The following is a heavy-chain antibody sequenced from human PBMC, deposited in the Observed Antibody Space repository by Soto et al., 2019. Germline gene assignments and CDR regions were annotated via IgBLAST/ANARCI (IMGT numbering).Heavy chain of an antibody. CDR2: IDPSDSYT. CDR3: ARNLAAAANWFDP. V-gene: IGHV5-10-1*01. J-gene: IGHJ5*02. CDR1: GYSFTSYW. D-gene: IGHD6-13*01. Sequence: PGESLKISCKGSGYSFTSYWISWVRQMPGKGLEWMGRIDPSDSYTNYSPSFQGHVTISADKSISTAYLQWSSLKASDTAMYYCARNLAAAANWFDPWGQGTLDTVSS.